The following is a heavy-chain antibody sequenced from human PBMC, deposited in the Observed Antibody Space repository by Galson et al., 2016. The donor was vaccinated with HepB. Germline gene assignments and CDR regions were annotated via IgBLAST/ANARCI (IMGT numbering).Heavy chain of an antibody. CDR3: ARDWDYYGSGSYYGNTFDI. J-gene: IGHJ3*02. V-gene: IGHV4-31*03. D-gene: IGHD3-10*01. CDR1: AGSISSGGYY. Sequence: TLSLTFTVSAGSISSGGYYWTWIRQLPGEGLQWIGYIDNSGNTHYSPSLKSRVTISRDTSKNQFSLKLSSLTAADTAVYYCARDWDYYGSGSYYGNTFDIWGHGTMVTVSS. CDR2: IDNSGNT.